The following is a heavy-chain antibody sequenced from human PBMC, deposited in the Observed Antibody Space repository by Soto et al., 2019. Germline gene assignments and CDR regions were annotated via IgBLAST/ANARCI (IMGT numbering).Heavy chain of an antibody. J-gene: IGHJ6*02. Sequence: VASVKVSCKASGYTFTSYYMHWVRQAPGQGLEWMGIINPSGGSTSYAQKFQGRVTMTRDTSTSTVYMELSSLRSEDTAVYYCAREIAAAGSYYYGMDVWGQGTTVTVS. CDR3: AREIAAAGSYYYGMDV. D-gene: IGHD6-13*01. CDR2: INPSGGST. CDR1: GYTFTSYY. V-gene: IGHV1-46*01.